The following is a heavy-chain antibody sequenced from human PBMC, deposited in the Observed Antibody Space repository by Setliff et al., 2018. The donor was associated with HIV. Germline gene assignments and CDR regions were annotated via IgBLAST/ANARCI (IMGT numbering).Heavy chain of an antibody. J-gene: IGHJ4*02. CDR2: GHVSGAT. CDR3: ARGIGDSKGTRPDN. CDR1: GGSISTYF. D-gene: IGHD3-16*01. V-gene: IGHV4-4*08. Sequence: SETLSLTCTASGGSISTYFWTWIRQPPGKALDYVGYGHVSGATIYNPSVRSRVTISVDTSKNEVSLKLDSVTAADPDVYYCARGIGDSKGTRPDNWGQGTLVTVSS.